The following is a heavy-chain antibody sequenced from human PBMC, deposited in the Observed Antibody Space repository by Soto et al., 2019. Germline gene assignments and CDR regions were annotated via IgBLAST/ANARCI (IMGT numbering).Heavy chain of an antibody. J-gene: IGHJ4*02. CDR2: VYFGDSGT. V-gene: IGHV5-51*01. CDR1: RYSFTTDW. CDR3: ATWRGSSWFDY. Sequence: LKISCKGSRYSFTTDWIAWVRQMPGKGPEWMGSVYFGDSGTRYGPSFEGQVTISADKSISTAYLHWSSLKASDTAIYYCATWRGSSWFDYWGQGTLVTVSS. D-gene: IGHD6-13*01.